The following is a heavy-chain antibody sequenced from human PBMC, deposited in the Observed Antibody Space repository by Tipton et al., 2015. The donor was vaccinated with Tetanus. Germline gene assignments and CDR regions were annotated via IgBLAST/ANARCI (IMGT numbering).Heavy chain of an antibody. CDR2: IHYSGST. D-gene: IGHD4-17*01. CDR3: ARGGGDYGYYFGY. CDR1: GGSISSSGYY. V-gene: IGHV4-31*03. Sequence: TLSLTCTVSGGSISSSGYYWSWIRQHTGKGLEWFGYIHYSGSTYYNPSLKSRVTMSIDTSKNQLSLKLSSVAAADTAVYYCARGGGDYGYYFGYWSQGTLVTVSS. J-gene: IGHJ4*02.